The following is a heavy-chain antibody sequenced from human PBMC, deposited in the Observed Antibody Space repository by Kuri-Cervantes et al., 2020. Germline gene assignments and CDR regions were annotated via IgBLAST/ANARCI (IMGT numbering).Heavy chain of an antibody. CDR2: IWYDGSNK. Sequence: GGSLRLSCAASGFTFSNYDIHWVRQAPGKGLEWVAVIWYDGSNKYYADSVKGRFTISRGNSKNTLYLQINSLRAEDTAVYYCARVRVAVAGIIDYWGQGTLVTVSS. V-gene: IGHV3-33*01. D-gene: IGHD6-19*01. CDR1: GFTFSNYD. J-gene: IGHJ4*02. CDR3: ARVRVAVAGIIDY.